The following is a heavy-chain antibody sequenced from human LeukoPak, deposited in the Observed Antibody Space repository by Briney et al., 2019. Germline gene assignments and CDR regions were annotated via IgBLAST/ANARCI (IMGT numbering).Heavy chain of an antibody. V-gene: IGHV1-8*03. Sequence: ASVKVSCKASGYTFTSYDINWVRQATGQGLEWMGWMNPNSGNTGYAQKFQGRVTITRNTSISTAYMELSSLRSEDTAVYYCARVICASYYDFWSGYLGNCEQYYFDYWGQGTLVTVSS. CDR3: ARVICASYYDFWSGYLGNCEQYYFDY. J-gene: IGHJ4*02. D-gene: IGHD3-3*01. CDR1: GYTFTSYD. CDR2: MNPNSGNT.